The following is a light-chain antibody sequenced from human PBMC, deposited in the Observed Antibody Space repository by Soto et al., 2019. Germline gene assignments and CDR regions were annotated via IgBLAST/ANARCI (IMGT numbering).Light chain of an antibody. Sequence: EIVLTQSPGTLSLSPGERATLSCRASHSVRSSYLAWYQQKPGQAPRLLIYGASSRATGLPDKFSGSGSGTDFTLTISRLEPEDFAVYYCQQYGSSPWTFGHGTKVEIK. V-gene: IGKV3-20*01. CDR3: QQYGSSPWT. J-gene: IGKJ1*01. CDR1: HSVRSSY. CDR2: GAS.